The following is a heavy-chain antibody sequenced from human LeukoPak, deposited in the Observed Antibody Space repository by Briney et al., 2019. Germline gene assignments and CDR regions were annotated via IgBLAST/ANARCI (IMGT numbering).Heavy chain of an antibody. J-gene: IGHJ4*02. CDR3: TRGAEWLTKFDY. CDR1: GFTFGVYA. D-gene: IGHD5-12*01. CDR2: IRSKAYGGTT. V-gene: IGHV3-49*04. Sequence: GRSLRLSCTASGFTFGVYAMSWVRQAPGKGLEWVGFIRSKAYGGTTKYAASVKGRFTISRDDSKSIAYLQMKSLKTEDTAVYYCTRGAEWLTKFDYWGQGTLVTVSS.